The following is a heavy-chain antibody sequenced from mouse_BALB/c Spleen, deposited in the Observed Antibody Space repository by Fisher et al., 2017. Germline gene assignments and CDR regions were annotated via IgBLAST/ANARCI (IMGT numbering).Heavy chain of an antibody. Sequence: KFKGKATLTADKSSSTAYMQLSSLTSVDSAVYFCARLDAMDYWGQGTSVTVSS. V-gene: IGHV1-80*01. J-gene: IGHJ4*01. CDR3: ARLDAMDY.